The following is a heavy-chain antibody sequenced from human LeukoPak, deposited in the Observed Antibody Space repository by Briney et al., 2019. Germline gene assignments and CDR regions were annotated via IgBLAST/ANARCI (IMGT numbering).Heavy chain of an antibody. Sequence: SGGSLRLSCVASGFTFSNAWMHWVRQAPGKGPVWVSRINGEGNNPGYADFVKGRFTISRDDGKNTVYLQMSSLRADDTAVYYCVSELLWDGELTEWGQGTLVTVSS. CDR1: GFTFSNAW. CDR2: INGEGNNP. J-gene: IGHJ4*02. CDR3: VSELLWDGELTE. D-gene: IGHD3-10*01. V-gene: IGHV3-74*01.